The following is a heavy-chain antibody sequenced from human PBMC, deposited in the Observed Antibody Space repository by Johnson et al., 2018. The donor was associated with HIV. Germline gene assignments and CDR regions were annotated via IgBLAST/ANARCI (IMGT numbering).Heavy chain of an antibody. Sequence: VQLMESGGGLGQHGGSLRLSCAASGFTFSSYAMSWVRQAPGKGPEWVSAISGSGGTTYYVDSVKGRFTISRDNSKNTLYLQINSLRAEDTAVYYCANLGDYSGINGFDIWGQGTMVTVSS. J-gene: IGHJ3*02. V-gene: IGHV3-23*01. D-gene: IGHD4-23*01. CDR1: GFTFSSYA. CDR3: ANLGDYSGINGFDI. CDR2: ISGSGGTT.